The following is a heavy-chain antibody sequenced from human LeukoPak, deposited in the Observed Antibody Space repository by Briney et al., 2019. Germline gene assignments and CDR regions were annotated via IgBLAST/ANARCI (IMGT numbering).Heavy chain of an antibody. CDR1: GGTFSSYA. V-gene: IGHV1-69*04. CDR2: IIPIFGIT. CDR3: ARGDTMVRGRTDY. D-gene: IGHD3-10*01. Sequence: GSSVNVSCKASGGTFSSYAISWVRQAPGQGLEWMGRIIPIFGITNYAQKFQGRVTITADKSTSTAYMELSSLRSEDTAVYYCARGDTMVRGRTDYWGQGTLVTVSS. J-gene: IGHJ4*02.